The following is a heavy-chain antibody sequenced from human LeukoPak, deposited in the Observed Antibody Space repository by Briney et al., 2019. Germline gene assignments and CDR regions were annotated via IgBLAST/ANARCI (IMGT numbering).Heavy chain of an antibody. Sequence: GASVKVSCKASGYTFTSYGISWVRQAPGQGLEWMGWISAYNGNTNYAQKLQGRVTMTTDTSTSTAYMELRSLRSDDTAVYYCASSLVGATRGYYYYYMDVWGKGTTVTVSS. CDR1: GYTFTSYG. V-gene: IGHV1-18*01. J-gene: IGHJ6*03. CDR3: ASSLVGATRGYYYYYMDV. CDR2: ISAYNGNT. D-gene: IGHD1-26*01.